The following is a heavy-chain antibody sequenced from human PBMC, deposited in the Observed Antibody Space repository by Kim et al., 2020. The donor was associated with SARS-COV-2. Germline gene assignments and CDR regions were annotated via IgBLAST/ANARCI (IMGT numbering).Heavy chain of an antibody. CDR3: ARALYYSTADAFDI. CDR2: IWYDEKSE. J-gene: IGHJ3*02. Sequence: GGSQRLSCAASGFIFSNYGMHWVRQAPGKGLEWVAVIWYDEKSEYYADSVRGRFTISRDNSKDTVYLQMNSLRAEDTAVYYCARALYYSTADAFDIWGQG. D-gene: IGHD2-2*01. CDR1: GFIFSNYG. V-gene: IGHV3-33*01.